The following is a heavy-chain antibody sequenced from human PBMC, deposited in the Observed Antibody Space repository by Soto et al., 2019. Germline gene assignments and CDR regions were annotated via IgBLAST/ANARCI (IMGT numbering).Heavy chain of an antibody. V-gene: IGHV5-51*01. J-gene: IGHJ6*01. CDR1: GYSFTSYW. CDR3: ARGGSGSYYSPCYYYYGMAV. D-gene: IGHD3-10*01. Sequence: PGESLKISCKGSGYSFTSYWIGWVRQMPGKGLEWMGIIYPGDSDTRYSPSFQGQVTISADKSISTAYLQWSSLKASDTVMYYCARGGSGSYYSPCYYYYGMAVWGQGTTVIVSS. CDR2: IYPGDSDT.